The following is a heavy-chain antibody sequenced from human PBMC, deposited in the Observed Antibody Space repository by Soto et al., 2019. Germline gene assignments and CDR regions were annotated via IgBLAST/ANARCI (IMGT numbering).Heavy chain of an antibody. CDR2: IYYSGST. J-gene: IGHJ5*02. V-gene: IGHV4-31*03. D-gene: IGHD6-6*01. CDR3: ARMVAARHLDP. Sequence: PSETLSLTCTVSGGSISSGGYYWSWIRQHPGKGLEWIGYIYYSGSTYYNPSLKSRVTISVDTSKNQLSLKLSSVTAADTAVYYCARMVAARHLDPWGQGTLVTVSS. CDR1: GGSISSGGYY.